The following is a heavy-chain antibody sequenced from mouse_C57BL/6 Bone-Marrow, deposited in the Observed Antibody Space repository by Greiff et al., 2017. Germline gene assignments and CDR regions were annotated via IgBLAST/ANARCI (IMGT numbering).Heavy chain of an antibody. V-gene: IGHV1-50*01. CDR2: IDPSDSYT. J-gene: IGHJ1*03. D-gene: IGHD4-1*01. CDR1: GYTFTSYW. CDR3: ARANWGYFDV. Sequence: QVQLKQPGAELVKPGASVKLSCKASGYTFTSYWMQWVKQRPGQGLEWIGEIDPSDSYTNYNQKFKGKATLTVDTSSSTAYMQLSSLTSEDSAVYYCARANWGYFDVWGTGTTVTVSS.